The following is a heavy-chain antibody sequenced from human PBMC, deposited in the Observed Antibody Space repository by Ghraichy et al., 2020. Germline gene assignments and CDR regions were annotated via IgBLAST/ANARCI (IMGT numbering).Heavy chain of an antibody. D-gene: IGHD6-19*01. Sequence: GESLNISCKGSGYSFTTYWIGWVRQMPGKGLEWMGIIYPGDSDTRYSPSFQGQVTISADKSISTAYLQWSSLKASDTAMYYCARRRSSGWHGYILYGLDVWGQGTTVTVSS. J-gene: IGHJ6*02. CDR3: ARRRSSGWHGYILYGLDV. V-gene: IGHV5-51*01. CDR1: GYSFTTYW. CDR2: IYPGDSDT.